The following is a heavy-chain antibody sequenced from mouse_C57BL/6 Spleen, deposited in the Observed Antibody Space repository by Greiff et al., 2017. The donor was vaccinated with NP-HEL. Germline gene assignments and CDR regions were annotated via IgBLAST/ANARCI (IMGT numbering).Heavy chain of an antibody. CDR2: INPNNGGT. D-gene: IGHD1-1*01. CDR1: GYTFTDYH. J-gene: IGHJ4*01. Sequence: EVQLQQSGPELVKPGASVKMSCKASGYTFTDYHMHWVKQSHGKSLEWIGYINPNNGGTSYNQKFKGKATLTVNKSSSTAYMELRSLTSEDSAVYYWARMDYYGSRYAMDYWGQGTSVTVSS. V-gene: IGHV1-22*01. CDR3: ARMDYYGSRYAMDY.